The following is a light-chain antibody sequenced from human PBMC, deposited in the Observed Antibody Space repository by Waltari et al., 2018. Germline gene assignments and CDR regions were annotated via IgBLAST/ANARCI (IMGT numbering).Light chain of an antibody. Sequence: SYVLTQPSSVSVAPGKTATLTCGGSDLGSKRVHWLQQKPGQAPVLVRSDDSDRPSGIPERFSGSNSGSTATLTISRVEAGDEADYFCQVWDSTSDHVVFGGGTKLTVL. CDR1: DLGSKR. J-gene: IGLJ2*01. CDR3: QVWDSTSDHVV. V-gene: IGLV3-21*03. CDR2: DDS.